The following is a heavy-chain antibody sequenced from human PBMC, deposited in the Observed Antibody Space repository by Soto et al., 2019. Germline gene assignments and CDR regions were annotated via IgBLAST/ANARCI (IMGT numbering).Heavy chain of an antibody. CDR3: ARGAAAGPSLFYYYYGMDV. Sequence: GGSLRLSCAASGFTFSSYAMHWVRQAPGKGLEWVAVISYDGSNKYYADSVKGRFTISRDNSTSTVYMELSSLRSEDTAVYYCARGAAAGPSLFYYYYGMDVWGQGTTVTVSS. J-gene: IGHJ6*02. CDR2: ISYDGSNK. V-gene: IGHV3-30-3*01. D-gene: IGHD6-13*01. CDR1: GFTFSSYA.